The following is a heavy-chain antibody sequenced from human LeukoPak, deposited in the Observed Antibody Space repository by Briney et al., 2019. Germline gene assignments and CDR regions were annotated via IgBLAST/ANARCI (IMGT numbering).Heavy chain of an antibody. CDR1: GYSFPSYW. V-gene: IGHV5-51*01. J-gene: IGHJ4*02. CDR3: ARHLEGPRHFDY. CDR2: IYPGDSDT. Sequence: GGSLKISCKGSGYSFPSYWIDGVRQMPGKGLEGMGIIYPGDSDTRYSPSFQGQVTVSADKSISTASPQWSSLKASDTAMYYCARHLEGPRHFDYWGQGTLVTVSS.